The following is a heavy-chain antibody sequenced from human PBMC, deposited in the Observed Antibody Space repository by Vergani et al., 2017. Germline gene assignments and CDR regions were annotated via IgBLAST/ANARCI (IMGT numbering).Heavy chain of an antibody. V-gene: IGHV4-39*01. Sequence: QVQLQESGPGLVKPSQTLSLTCTVSGGSISSGSYYWGWIRQPPGKGLEWIGSIYYSGSTYYNPSLKSRVTISVDTSKNQFSLKLSSVTAADTAVYYCARSPGVWLQGFFDYWGQGTLVTVSS. CDR3: ARSPGVWLQGFFDY. J-gene: IGHJ4*02. CDR1: GGSISSGSYY. CDR2: IYYSGST. D-gene: IGHD5-24*01.